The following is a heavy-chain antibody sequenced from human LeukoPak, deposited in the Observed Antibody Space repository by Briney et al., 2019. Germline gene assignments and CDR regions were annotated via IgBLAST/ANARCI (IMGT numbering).Heavy chain of an antibody. J-gene: IGHJ4*02. CDR1: EFTFDSYA. D-gene: IGHD4-17*01. V-gene: IGHV3-23*01. CDR2: ISGSGGTT. CDR3: AKCPYGDYGWGYYFDY. Sequence: GGSLRLSCAASEFTFDSYARSWVRQAPGKGLEWVSAISGSGGTTYYADSVKGRFTISRDNSRNTLYLQMNSLRAEDTAVYYCAKCPYGDYGWGYYFDYWGQRTLVTVSS.